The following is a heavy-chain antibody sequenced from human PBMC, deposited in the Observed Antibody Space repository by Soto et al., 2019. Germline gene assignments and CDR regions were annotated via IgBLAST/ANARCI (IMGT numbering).Heavy chain of an antibody. D-gene: IGHD3-9*01. V-gene: IGHV4-39*01. CDR1: GGSINSSSYY. CDR2: IYYSGST. J-gene: IGHJ5*02. Sequence: SETLSLTCTVSGGSINSSSYYWGWIRQPPGKGLEWIGCIYYSGSTYYNPSLKSRVTISVDPSKNQFSLKLSSVTAADTAVYYCARHGIRTGGVLRYFDWSVDNWFDPWGQGTLVTVSS. CDR3: ARHGIRTGGVLRYFDWSVDNWFDP.